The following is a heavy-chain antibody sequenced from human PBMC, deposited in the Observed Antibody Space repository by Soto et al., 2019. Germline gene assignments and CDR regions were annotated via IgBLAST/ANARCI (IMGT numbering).Heavy chain of an antibody. J-gene: IGHJ5*02. V-gene: IGHV3-23*01. CDR1: GFTFAAYA. Sequence: GGSLRLSCAASGFTFAAYAMNWVRQAPGRGLEWVSTISYDGGNTYYVHSVKGRSTISRDNSKNTLYLQMNSLRAEDAAVYYCAKGGIGWFDPWGQGTLVTVSS. D-gene: IGHD2-21*01. CDR2: ISYDGGNT. CDR3: AKGGIGWFDP.